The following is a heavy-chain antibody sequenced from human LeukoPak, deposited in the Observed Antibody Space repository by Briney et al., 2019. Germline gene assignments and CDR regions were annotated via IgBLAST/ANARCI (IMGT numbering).Heavy chain of an antibody. V-gene: IGHV1-46*01. D-gene: IGHD5-24*01. CDR1: GYTFTSYN. CDR3: ARVIDGYNDAYDI. CDR2: IKPSGDNT. Sequence: GASVKISCKTSGYTFTSYNLHWVRQAPGQRLEWMGIIKPSGDNTHYAQKFQGRFTMTSDTSMSSAYMELSSLISADTAVYYCARVIDGYNDAYDIWGQGKMVTVTS. J-gene: IGHJ3*02.